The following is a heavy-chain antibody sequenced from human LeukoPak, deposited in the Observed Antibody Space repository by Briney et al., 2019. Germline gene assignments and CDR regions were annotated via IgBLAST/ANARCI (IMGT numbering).Heavy chain of an antibody. Sequence: SVKVSCKASVCTFSSYAISWVRQAPGQGLEWMGGIIPIFCTANYAQKFQGRLTITADKSTSTAYMELSSLRSEDTAVYYCAKGYSSGWFDPWGQGTLVTVSS. J-gene: IGHJ5*02. CDR3: AKGYSSGWFDP. D-gene: IGHD6-19*01. V-gene: IGHV1-69*06. CDR1: VCTFSSYA. CDR2: IIPIFCTA.